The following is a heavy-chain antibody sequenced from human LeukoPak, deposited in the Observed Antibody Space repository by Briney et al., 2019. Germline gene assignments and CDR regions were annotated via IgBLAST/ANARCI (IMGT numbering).Heavy chain of an antibody. CDR2: MNPNSGNT. D-gene: IGHD3-22*01. Sequence: ASVKVSCKASGYTFTSYDINWVRQATGQGLEWMGWMNPNSGNTGYAQRFQGRVTMTRNTSISTAFMELSSLRSEDTAVYYCARDLCDSSACNWFDPWGQGTLVTVSS. CDR3: ARDLCDSSACNWFDP. V-gene: IGHV1-8*01. J-gene: IGHJ5*02. CDR1: GYTFTSYD.